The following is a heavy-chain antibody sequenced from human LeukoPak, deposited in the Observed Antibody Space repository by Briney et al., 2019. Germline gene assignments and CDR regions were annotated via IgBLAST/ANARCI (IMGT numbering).Heavy chain of an antibody. V-gene: IGHV4-61*02. CDR3: GRSAGFVHFDH. D-gene: IGHD3-10*01. Sequence: SETLSLTCTVSGGSISNGSDYWSWIRQPARKGLEWIGRIYTSGNTNYNPSLRSRATISLDTSKNQFSLKVTSVTAADTALYYCGRSAGFVHFDHWGQGTLVTVSS. J-gene: IGHJ4*02. CDR2: IYTSGNT. CDR1: GGSISNGSDY.